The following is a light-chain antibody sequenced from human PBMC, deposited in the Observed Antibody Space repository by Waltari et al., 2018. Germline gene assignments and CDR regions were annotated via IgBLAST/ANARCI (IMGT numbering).Light chain of an antibody. J-gene: IGLJ3*02. Sequence: QSVLTQPPSASGTPGQTVTISCSGGSANVGTNSVSWYKQLPGVAPELLLYSDNPRPPGVPDRVSGSRSGTSASLAISGLRSDDEADYYCATWDERLTGFWVFGGGTRLTV. CDR2: SDN. CDR1: SANVGTNS. V-gene: IGLV1-47*02. CDR3: ATWDERLTGFWV.